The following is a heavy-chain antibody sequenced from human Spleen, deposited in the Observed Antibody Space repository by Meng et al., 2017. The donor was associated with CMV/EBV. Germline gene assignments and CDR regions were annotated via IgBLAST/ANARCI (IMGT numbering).Heavy chain of an antibody. V-gene: IGHV1-2*02. D-gene: IGHD3-3*01. CDR2: INPYNGNT. CDR3: ARAGDKIDQYDFWSGFGQGPQGMDV. Sequence: ASVKVSCKASGYTFTGYYVHWVRQAPGQGLEWMGWINPYNGNTNSAQNFQGRVTMTRNTSISTAYMELSTLRSEDTAVYYCARAGDKIDQYDFWSGFGQGPQGMDVWGEGTTVTVSS. J-gene: IGHJ6*04. CDR1: GYTFTGYY.